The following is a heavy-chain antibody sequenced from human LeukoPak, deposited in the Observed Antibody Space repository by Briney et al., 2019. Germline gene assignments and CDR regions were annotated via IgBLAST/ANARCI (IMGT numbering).Heavy chain of an antibody. J-gene: IGHJ4*02. CDR2: INHSGST. CDR1: GGSFSGYY. CDR3: ARSLRNGYSYGYIDY. Sequence: SETLSLTCAVYGGSFSGYYWSWIRQPPGKGLEWIGEINHSGSTNYNPSLKSRVTISVDTSKNQFSLKLSSVTAADTAVYYCARSLRNGYSYGYIDYWGQGTLATVSS. V-gene: IGHV4-34*01. D-gene: IGHD5-18*01.